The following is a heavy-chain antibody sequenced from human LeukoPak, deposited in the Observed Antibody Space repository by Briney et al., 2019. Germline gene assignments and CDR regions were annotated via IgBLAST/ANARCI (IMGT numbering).Heavy chain of an antibody. CDR2: IYYSGSI. J-gene: IGHJ4*02. CDR3: ARGAGPDGDDFDY. V-gene: IGHV4-59*12. Sequence: SETLSLTCTVSGGSISSYYWSWIRQPPGKGLEWIGYIYYSGSINYNPSLKSRVTISVDTSKNQFSLKLSSVTAADTAVYYVARGAGPDGDDFDYWGQGTLVTVSS. D-gene: IGHD5-24*01. CDR1: GGSISSYY.